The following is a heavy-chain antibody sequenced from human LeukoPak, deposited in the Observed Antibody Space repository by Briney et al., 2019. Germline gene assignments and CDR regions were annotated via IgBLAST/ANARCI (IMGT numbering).Heavy chain of an antibody. V-gene: IGHV3-21*01. J-gene: IGHJ5*02. CDR1: GFTVSSKY. Sequence: GGSLRLSCGASGFTVSSKYMNWVRQAPGKGLEWVSSISSSSSYIYYADSVKGRFTISRDNAKNSLYLQMNSLRAEDTAVYYCARDPNYDFWSGSWFDPWGQGTLVTVSS. D-gene: IGHD3-3*01. CDR2: ISSSSSYI. CDR3: ARDPNYDFWSGSWFDP.